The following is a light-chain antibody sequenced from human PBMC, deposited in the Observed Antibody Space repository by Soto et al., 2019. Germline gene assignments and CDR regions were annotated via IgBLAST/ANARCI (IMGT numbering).Light chain of an antibody. V-gene: IGKV3-20*01. CDR1: QSVSSTY. CDR2: GTP. J-gene: IGKJ1*01. CDR3: QQYGTSPQT. Sequence: VLFPARDSLLVSCGERATLSGTSSQSVSSTYLAWYQQKPGQTPRLLIYGTPSRATGIPDRFSGSGSGTDFTLTISRLEPEDFAVYSCQQYGTSPQTFCQGTKVDIK.